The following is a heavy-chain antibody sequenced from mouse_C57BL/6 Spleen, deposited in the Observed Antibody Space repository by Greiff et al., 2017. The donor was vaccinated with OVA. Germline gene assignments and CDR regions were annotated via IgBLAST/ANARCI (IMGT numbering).Heavy chain of an antibody. Sequence: EVQVVESGEGLVKPGGSLKLSCAASGFTFSSYAMSWVRQTPEKRLEWVAYISSGGDYIYYADTVKGRFTISRDNARNTLYLQMSSLKSEDTAMYYCTRTPIYDGYYLWAYWGQGTLVTVSA. CDR1: GFTFSSYA. CDR3: TRTPIYDGYYLWAY. D-gene: IGHD2-3*01. V-gene: IGHV5-9-1*02. CDR2: ISSGGDYI. J-gene: IGHJ3*01.